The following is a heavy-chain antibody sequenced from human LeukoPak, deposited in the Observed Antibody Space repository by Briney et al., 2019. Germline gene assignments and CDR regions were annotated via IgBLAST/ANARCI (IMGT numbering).Heavy chain of an antibody. V-gene: IGHV4-59*01. CDR1: GGSMSGYF. CDR3: ARDSDASGFLAY. Sequence: SETLSLTCTVSGGSMSGYFWSWIRQPPGKGVEWIAYIYSNGGTSYNPSLKSRVTISIDTSKNQFSLKLSSVTVADTAVYCCARDSDASGFLAYWGQGMLVTVSS. D-gene: IGHD3-3*01. J-gene: IGHJ4*02. CDR2: IYSNGGT.